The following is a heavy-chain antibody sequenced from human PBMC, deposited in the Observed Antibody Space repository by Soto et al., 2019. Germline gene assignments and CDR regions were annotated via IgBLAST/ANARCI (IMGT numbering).Heavy chain of an antibody. CDR3: VRDRTWSSGWTTVFEY. J-gene: IGHJ4*02. CDR1: GFTLSNYA. V-gene: IGHV3-30*04. CDR2: ISYDGKNK. D-gene: IGHD6-19*01. Sequence: PGGSLRLSCAASGFTLSNYAMHWVRQAPGKGLEWVAVISYDGKNKYYADSVKGRFTISRDNSKSTLSLQISSLRGDDTAIYYCVRDRTWSSGWTTVFEYWGQGTLVTVSS.